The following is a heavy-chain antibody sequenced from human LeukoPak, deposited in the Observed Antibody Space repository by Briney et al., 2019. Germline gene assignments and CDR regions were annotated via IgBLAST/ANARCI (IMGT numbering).Heavy chain of an antibody. CDR3: ARAAAILWFGESPTDY. V-gene: IGHV3-48*04. J-gene: IGHJ4*02. Sequence: PGGSLRLSCAASGFIFSNFGMSWVRQAPGKGLEWVSYISSIGTTIYYADSVKGRFTISRDNAKNTLYLQMNSLRAEDTAVYYCARAAAILWFGESPTDYWGQGTLVTVSS. CDR1: GFIFSNFG. CDR2: ISSIGTTI. D-gene: IGHD3-10*01.